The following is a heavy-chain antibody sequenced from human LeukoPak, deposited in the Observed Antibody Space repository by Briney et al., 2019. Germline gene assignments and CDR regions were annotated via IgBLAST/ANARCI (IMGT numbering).Heavy chain of an antibody. Sequence: ASVKVSCKASGYTFTNYGINWVRQATGQGLEWMGWMNPNSGNTGYAQKFQGRVTITRNTSISTAYTELSSLRSEDTAVYYCARGTNIPYYYDSSGYYLVGYYYYYMDVWGKGTTVTVSS. J-gene: IGHJ6*03. CDR1: GYTFTNYG. CDR2: MNPNSGNT. CDR3: ARGTNIPYYYDSSGYYLVGYYYYYMDV. D-gene: IGHD3-22*01. V-gene: IGHV1-8*03.